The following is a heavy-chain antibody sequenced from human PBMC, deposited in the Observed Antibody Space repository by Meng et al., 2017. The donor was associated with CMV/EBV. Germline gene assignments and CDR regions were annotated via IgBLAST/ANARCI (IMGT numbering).Heavy chain of an antibody. CDR2: IRYDGSNK. CDR1: GFTFSSYG. J-gene: IGHJ4*02. D-gene: IGHD2-2*01. V-gene: IGHV3-30*02. Sequence: GESLKISCAASGFTFSSYGMHWVRQAPGKGLEWVAFIRYDGSNKYYADSVKGRFTISRDNSKNTLYLQMNSLRAEDTAVHYCAKDPRYCSSTSCEPSDYWGQGTLVTVSS. CDR3: AKDPRYCSSTSCEPSDY.